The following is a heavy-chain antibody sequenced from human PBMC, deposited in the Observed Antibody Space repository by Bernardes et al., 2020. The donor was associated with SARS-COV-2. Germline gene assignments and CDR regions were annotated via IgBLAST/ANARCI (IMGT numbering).Heavy chain of an antibody. D-gene: IGHD1-26*01. J-gene: IGHJ4*02. Sequence: GGSLRLSCAASGFTFSNYWMHWVRQVPGKGLAWVSRIKTDGSSTSYADSVKGRFTISRDNAKNTLYLQMNSLRVEDTAVYYCARGGVSGTYGVGGYWGQGGLVTVSS. V-gene: IGHV3-74*01. CDR1: GFTFSNYW. CDR2: IKTDGSST. CDR3: ARGGVSGTYGVGGY.